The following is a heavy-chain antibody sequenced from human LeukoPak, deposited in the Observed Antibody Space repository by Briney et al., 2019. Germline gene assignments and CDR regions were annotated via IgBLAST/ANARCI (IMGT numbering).Heavy chain of an antibody. D-gene: IGHD2-2*02. V-gene: IGHV1-69*13. J-gene: IGHJ3*02. CDR3: ARQGYCSSTSCYIGNAFDI. Sequence: SVKVSCKASGGTFSSYAISWVRQAPGQGLEWMGGIIPIFGTANYAQKFQGRVTITADESTSTAYMELSSLRSEDTAVYYCARQGYCSSTSCYIGNAFDIWGQGTMVTVSS. CDR1: GGTFSSYA. CDR2: IIPIFGTA.